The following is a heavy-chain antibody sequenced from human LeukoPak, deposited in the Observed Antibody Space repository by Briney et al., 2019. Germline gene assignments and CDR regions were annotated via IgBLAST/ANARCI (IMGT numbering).Heavy chain of an antibody. V-gene: IGHV3-7*01. D-gene: IGHD2-2*01. CDR3: ATHVPRDYYYMDV. J-gene: IGHJ6*03. Sequence: GGSLRLSCAASGFSFSGFWMSWVRQAPGKGLEWVANIKQDGSEKYYMDSVKGRSTISRDNAKTSLYLQMNSLRVEDTGIYYCATHVPRDYYYMDVWGKGTTVTVSS. CDR2: IKQDGSEK. CDR1: GFSFSGFW.